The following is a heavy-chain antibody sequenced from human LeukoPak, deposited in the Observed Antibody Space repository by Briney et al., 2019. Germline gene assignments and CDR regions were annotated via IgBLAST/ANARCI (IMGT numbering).Heavy chain of an antibody. V-gene: IGHV3-23*01. D-gene: IGHD2-15*01. CDR2: ISGSGGST. J-gene: IGHJ4*02. CDR3: AKDPHSPYCSGGSCYSDY. CDR1: GFTFSSYA. Sequence: GGSLRLSCAASGFTFSSYAMSWVRQAPGKGLEWVSAISGSGGSTYYADSVKGRFTISRDSSKNTLYLQMNSLRAEDTAVYYCAKDPHSPYCSGGSCYSDYWGQGTLVTVSS.